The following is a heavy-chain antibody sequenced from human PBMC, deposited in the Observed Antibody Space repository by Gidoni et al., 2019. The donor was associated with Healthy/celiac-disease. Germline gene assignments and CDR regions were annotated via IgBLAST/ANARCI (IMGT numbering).Heavy chain of an antibody. CDR1: GFTFCSYW. CDR3: ARGGRYYDSSGYYDFDY. Sequence: EVQLVESGGGLVQPGGSLRLSCAASGFTFCSYWMSWVRQAPGKGLEWVANIKQDGSEKYYVDSVKGRCNISRDNAKNSLYLQMNSLRAEDTAVYYCARGGRYYDSSGYYDFDYWGQGTLVTVSS. V-gene: IGHV3-7*01. J-gene: IGHJ4*02. CDR2: IKQDGSEK. D-gene: IGHD3-22*01.